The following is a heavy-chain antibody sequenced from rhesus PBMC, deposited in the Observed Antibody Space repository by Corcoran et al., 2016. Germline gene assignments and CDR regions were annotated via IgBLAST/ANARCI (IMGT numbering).Heavy chain of an antibody. CDR1: GGSISSSNW. J-gene: IGHJ6*01. CDR2: ISGSSGST. V-gene: IGHV4-65*01. CDR3: ARRSTVAAPGY. D-gene: IGHD4-29*01. Sequence: QVQLQESGPGLVKPSETLSLTCAVSGGSISSSNWWSWIRQPPGKGLEWIGYISGSSGSTYDNPSIKSRVTMSTDTSKNQFSLKLSSVTAADTAVYYCARRSTVAAPGYWGQGVVVTVSS.